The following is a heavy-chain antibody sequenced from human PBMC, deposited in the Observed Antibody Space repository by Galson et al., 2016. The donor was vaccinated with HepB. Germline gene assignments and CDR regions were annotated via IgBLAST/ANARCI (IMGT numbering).Heavy chain of an antibody. CDR3: ARDGEDGAGPPTYDFYFDY. CDR2: INTANGNT. V-gene: IGHV1-3*04. J-gene: IGHJ4*02. Sequence: SCKASGYSFTTYAVHWVRQAPGQRLEWMGWINTANGNTRYSQNFQGRVTITRDTSASIAYMELSSLRSEDTAVYYCARDGEDGAGPPTYDFYFDYWGQGTLVTVSS. CDR1: GYSFTTYA. D-gene: IGHD3/OR15-3a*01.